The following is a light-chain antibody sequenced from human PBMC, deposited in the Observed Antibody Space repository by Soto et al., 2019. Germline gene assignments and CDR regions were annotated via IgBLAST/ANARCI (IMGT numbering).Light chain of an antibody. CDR3: QSYDSTNQGV. J-gene: IGLJ2*01. Sequence: VSESPGKTVTISCTRSSGSIANNYVQWYQQRPGSAPTAVIHEDDQRPSGVPDRFSGSIDRSSNSASLTISGLKTEDEADYYCQSYDSTNQGVFGGGTKLTVL. V-gene: IGLV6-57*03. CDR1: SGSIANNY. CDR2: EDD.